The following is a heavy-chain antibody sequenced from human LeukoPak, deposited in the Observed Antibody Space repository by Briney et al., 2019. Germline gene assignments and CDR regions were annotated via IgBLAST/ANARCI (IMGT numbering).Heavy chain of an antibody. D-gene: IGHD4-23*01. V-gene: IGHV3-30*03. J-gene: IGHJ4*02. Sequence: PGGSLRLSCAASGFTMSNNYMTWVRQAPGKGLEWVTFISYDGSYKYSADSVQGRFTISRDNSKNTLYLQMNSLRPDDTAVYYCAETRLRWDTSPLDFWGQGTLVSVSS. CDR2: ISYDGSYK. CDR3: AETRLRWDTSPLDF. CDR1: GFTMSNNY.